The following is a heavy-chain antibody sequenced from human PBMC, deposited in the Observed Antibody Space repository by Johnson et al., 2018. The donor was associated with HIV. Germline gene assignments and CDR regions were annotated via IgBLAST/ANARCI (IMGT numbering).Heavy chain of an antibody. V-gene: IGHV3-9*01. J-gene: IGHJ3*02. CDR3: ARGLRHYYYGSGSYPGVDAFDI. CDR1: GFTFDDYA. D-gene: IGHD3-10*01. Sequence: VQLVESGGGLIQPGGSLRLSCAASGFTFDDYAMHWVRQAPGKGLEWVSGISWNSDGSSTSYADSVKGRFTISRDNSKNTLYLQMNSLRAEDTAVYYCARGLRHYYYGSGSYPGVDAFDIWGQGTMVTVSS. CDR2: ISWNSDGSST.